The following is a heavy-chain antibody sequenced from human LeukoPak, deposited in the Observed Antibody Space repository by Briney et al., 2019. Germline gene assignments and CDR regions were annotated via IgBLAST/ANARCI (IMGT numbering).Heavy chain of an antibody. CDR1: GYSFTSYW. Sequence: GESLKISCQGSGYSFTSYWIGWVRQMPGKGLEWMGIIYPGDSDTRYSPSFQGQVTISADKSISTTYLQWSSLKASDTAMYYCARHNSGDDYSAGGGQWLVPDLREGGHNWFDPWGQGTLVTVSS. V-gene: IGHV5-51*01. D-gene: IGHD5-12*01. CDR2: IYPGDSDT. J-gene: IGHJ5*02. CDR3: ARHNSGDDYSAGGGQWLVPDLREGGHNWFDP.